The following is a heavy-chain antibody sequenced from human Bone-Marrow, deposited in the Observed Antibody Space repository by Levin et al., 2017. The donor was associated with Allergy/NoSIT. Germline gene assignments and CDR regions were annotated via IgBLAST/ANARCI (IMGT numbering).Heavy chain of an antibody. CDR3: AREDYYGSGAIDY. CDR1: GFTFRSNT. CDR2: ISGSGTTI. J-gene: IGHJ4*02. D-gene: IGHD3-10*01. Sequence: GESLKISCAASGFTFRSNTMNWVRQAPGKGLEWISYISGSGTTIFSADSVRGRFTISRDNAKNSLYLQMNSLRGEDTAVYYCAREDYYGSGAIDYWGQGTLVTVSA. V-gene: IGHV3-48*01.